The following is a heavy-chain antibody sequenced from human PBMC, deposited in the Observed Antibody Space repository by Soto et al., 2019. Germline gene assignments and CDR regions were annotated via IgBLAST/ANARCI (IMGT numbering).Heavy chain of an antibody. J-gene: IGHJ5*02. CDR1: GYTFTSYG. D-gene: IGHD2-21*02. CDR3: ARMGDIVVVTAGWFDP. V-gene: IGHV1-18*01. Sequence: ASVKVSCKASGYTFTSYGISWVRQAPGQGLEWMGWISAYNGNTNYAQKLQGGVTMTTDTSTSTAYMELRSLRSDDTAVYYCARMGDIVVVTAGWFDPWGQGTLVTVS. CDR2: ISAYNGNT.